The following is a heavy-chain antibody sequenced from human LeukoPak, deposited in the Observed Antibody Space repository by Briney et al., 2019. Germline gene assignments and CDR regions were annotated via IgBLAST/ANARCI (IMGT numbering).Heavy chain of an antibody. V-gene: IGHV4-38-2*02. J-gene: IGHJ4*02. CDR2: IYHSGST. CDR1: GYSISSGYY. Sequence: SETLSLTCTVSGYSISSGYYWGWIRQPPGKGLEWIGSIYHSGSTYYNPSLKSRVTISVDTSKNQFSLKLSSVTAADTAVYYCASSITMVRGVSQRDYWGQGTLVTVSS. CDR3: ASSITMVRGVSQRDY. D-gene: IGHD3-10*01.